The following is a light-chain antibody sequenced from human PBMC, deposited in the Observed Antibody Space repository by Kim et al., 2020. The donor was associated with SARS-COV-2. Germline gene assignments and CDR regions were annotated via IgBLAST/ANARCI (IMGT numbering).Light chain of an antibody. CDR2: AAS. Sequence: ASTGDRVTITCRASQGISSYLAWYQQKPGKAPKLLIYAASTLQSGVPSRFSGSGSGTDFTLTISCLQSEDFATYYCQQYYSTLQTFGQGTKVEIK. V-gene: IGKV1-8*01. J-gene: IGKJ1*01. CDR3: QQYYSTLQT. CDR1: QGISSY.